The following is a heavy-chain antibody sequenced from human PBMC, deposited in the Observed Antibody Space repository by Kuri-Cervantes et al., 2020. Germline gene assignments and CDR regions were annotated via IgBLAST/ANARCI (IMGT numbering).Heavy chain of an antibody. J-gene: IGHJ6*03. CDR3: AKGGQYYYYYMDA. V-gene: IGHV3-11*01. CDR2: ISSSGSTI. CDR1: GFTFSDYY. Sequence: GGSLRLSCAASGFTFSDYYMSWIRQAPGKGLEWVSYISSSGSTIYYADSVKGRFTISRDNAKNSLYLQMNSLRAEDTALYYCAKGGQYYYYYMDAWGKGTTVTVSS.